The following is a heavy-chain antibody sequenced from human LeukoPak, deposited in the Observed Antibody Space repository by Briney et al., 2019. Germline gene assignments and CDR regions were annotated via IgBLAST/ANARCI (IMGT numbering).Heavy chain of an antibody. D-gene: IGHD3-3*01. CDR1: GGSISSSSYY. J-gene: IGHJ6*03. CDR3: ARLGYYDFWSGYYPYYYYYMDV. V-gene: IGHV4-39*07. CDR2: IYYSEST. Sequence: PSETLSLTCTVSGGSISSSSYYWGWIRQPPGKGLEWIGSIYYSESTYYNPSLKSRVAISVDTSKNQFSLKLSSVTAADTAVYYCARLGYYDFWSGYYPYYYYYMDVWGKGTTVTVSS.